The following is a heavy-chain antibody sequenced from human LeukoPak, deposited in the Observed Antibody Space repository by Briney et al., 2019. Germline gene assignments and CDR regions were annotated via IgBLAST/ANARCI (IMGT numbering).Heavy chain of an antibody. Sequence: PGGSLRLSCAASGFTFSSYSMNWVRQAPGKGLEWVSSISSSSSYIYYADSVKGRFTISRDNSKNTLYLQMNSLRAEDTAVYYCAKDDIVVVVAAKGSSGAFDIWGQGTMVTVSS. CDR2: ISSSSSYI. D-gene: IGHD2-15*01. CDR3: AKDDIVVVVAAKGSSGAFDI. J-gene: IGHJ3*02. CDR1: GFTFSSYS. V-gene: IGHV3-21*04.